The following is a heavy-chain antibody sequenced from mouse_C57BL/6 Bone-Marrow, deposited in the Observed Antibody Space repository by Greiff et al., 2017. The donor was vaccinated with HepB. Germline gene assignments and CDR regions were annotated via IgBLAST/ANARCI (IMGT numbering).Heavy chain of an antibody. D-gene: IGHD3-2*02. Sequence: KLVESGGGLVQSGRSLRLSCATSGFTFSDFYMEWVRQAPGKGLEWIAASRNKANDYTTEYSASVKGRFIVSRDTSQSILYLQMNALRAEDTAIYYCARDPVFQGYFDVWGTGTTVTVSS. CDR3: ARDPVFQGYFDV. J-gene: IGHJ1*03. V-gene: IGHV7-1*01. CDR1: GFTFSDFY. CDR2: SRNKANDYTT.